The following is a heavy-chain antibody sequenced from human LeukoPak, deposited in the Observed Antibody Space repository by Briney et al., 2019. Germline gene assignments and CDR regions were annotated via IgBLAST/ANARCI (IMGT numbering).Heavy chain of an antibody. V-gene: IGHV4-59*12. CDR2: IYYSGST. J-gene: IGHJ4*02. CDR1: GGSISSYY. D-gene: IGHD3-10*01. Sequence: SETVSLTCTVSGGSISSYYWSWIRQPPGKGLEWIGYIYYSGSTNYNPSLKSRVTISLDRSKNQFSLKLSSVTAADTAVYYCARYGGSGTYFFDYWGRGTLVTVSS. CDR3: ARYGGSGTYFFDY.